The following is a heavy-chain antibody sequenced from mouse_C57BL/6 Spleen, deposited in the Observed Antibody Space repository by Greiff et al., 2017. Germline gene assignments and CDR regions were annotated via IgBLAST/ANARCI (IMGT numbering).Heavy chain of an antibody. Sequence: QVQLQQPGAELVRPGSSVKLSCKASGYTFTSYWMHWVKQRPIQGLEWIGNIDPSDSETHYNQKFKDKATLTVDKTSSTAYMRLSSLTSEDSAVYYCARPYDYDALGWYFDVWGTGTTVTVSS. CDR1: GYTFTSYW. V-gene: IGHV1-52*01. CDR3: ARPYDYDALGWYFDV. D-gene: IGHD2-4*01. J-gene: IGHJ1*03. CDR2: IDPSDSET.